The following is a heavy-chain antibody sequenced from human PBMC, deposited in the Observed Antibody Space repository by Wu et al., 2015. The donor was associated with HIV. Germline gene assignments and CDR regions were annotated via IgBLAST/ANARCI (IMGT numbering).Heavy chain of an antibody. Sequence: QVQLVQSGAEVKKPGSSVKVSCKASGGTFSSYAISWVRQAPGQGLEWMGGIIPIFGTANYAQKFQGRVTITTDESTSTAYMELSSLRSEDTAVYYCARAQGGRIDLEYNYYYGMDVWGQGTTVTVSS. D-gene: IGHD2-15*01. CDR1: GGTFSSYA. J-gene: IGHJ6*02. CDR2: IIPIFGTA. CDR3: ARAQGGRIDLEYNYYYGMDV. V-gene: IGHV1-69*05.